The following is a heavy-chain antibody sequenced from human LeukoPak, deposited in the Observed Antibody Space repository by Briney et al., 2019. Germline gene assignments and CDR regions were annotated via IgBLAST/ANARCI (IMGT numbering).Heavy chain of an antibody. CDR2: INPNSGGT. D-gene: IGHD2-15*01. V-gene: IGHV1-2*02. Sequence: ASVTVSCKASGYTFTGYYMHWVRQAPGQGLEWMGWINPNSGGTNYAQKFQGRVTMTRDTSISTAYMELSRLRSDDTAVYYCARAIVVVAATPWYNWFDPWGQGTLVTVSS. CDR1: GYTFTGYY. CDR3: ARAIVVVAATPWYNWFDP. J-gene: IGHJ5*02.